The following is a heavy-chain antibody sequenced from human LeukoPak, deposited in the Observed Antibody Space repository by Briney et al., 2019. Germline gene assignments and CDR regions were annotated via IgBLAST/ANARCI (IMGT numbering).Heavy chain of an antibody. Sequence: SETLSLTCTVSGGSISSYYWSWIRQPPGKGLEWIWYIYYSGSTNYNPSLKSRVTISVDTSKNQFSLKLSSVTAADTAVYYCARARGYCSGGSCYTRPGYYFDYWGQGTLVTVSS. CDR2: IYYSGST. V-gene: IGHV4-59*01. D-gene: IGHD2-15*01. J-gene: IGHJ4*02. CDR1: GGSISSYY. CDR3: ARARGYCSGGSCYTRPGYYFDY.